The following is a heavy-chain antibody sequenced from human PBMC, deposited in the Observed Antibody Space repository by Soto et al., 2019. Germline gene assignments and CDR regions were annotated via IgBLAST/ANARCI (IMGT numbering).Heavy chain of an antibody. CDR1: GYTFNNYA. Sequence: QVQLVQSGPEVTKPGASVKVSCKAYGYTFNNYAMHWVRQAPGQRLEWMGWINTGNGNTKYSQKFQGRVTITRDTSATSASIVYMEVSSLRSEDTAIYYCARDSSAGAICASPYSYGMDVWGQGTTVTVSS. CDR3: ARDSSAGAICASPYSYGMDV. J-gene: IGHJ6*01. CDR2: INTGNGNT. D-gene: IGHD3-3*01. V-gene: IGHV1-3*04.